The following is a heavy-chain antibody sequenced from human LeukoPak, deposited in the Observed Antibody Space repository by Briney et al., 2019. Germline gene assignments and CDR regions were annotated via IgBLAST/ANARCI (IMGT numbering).Heavy chain of an antibody. CDR2: ISSNGGST. CDR3: ARDYGSGSSDAFDI. CDR1: GFTFSSYA. V-gene: IGHV3-64*01. Sequence: GGSLRLSCAASGFTFSSYAMHWARQAPGKGLEYVSAISSNGGSTYYANSVKGRFIISRDNSKNTLYLQMGSLRVEDMAVYYCARDYGSGSSDAFDIWGQGTMVTVSS. D-gene: IGHD3-10*01. J-gene: IGHJ3*02.